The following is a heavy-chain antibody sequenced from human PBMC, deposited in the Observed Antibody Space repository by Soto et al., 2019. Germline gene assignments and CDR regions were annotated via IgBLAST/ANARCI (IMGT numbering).Heavy chain of an antibody. CDR3: ARRGYSYGYSVYYYGMDV. D-gene: IGHD5-18*01. CDR2: IYYSGST. CDR1: GGSISSSSYY. V-gene: IGHV4-39*01. Sequence: SETLSLTCTVSGGSISSSSYYWGWIRQPPGKGLEWIGSIYYSGSTYYNPSLKSRVTISVDTSKNQFSLKLSSVTAADTAVYNCARRGYSYGYSVYYYGMDVWGQGTTVTVSS. J-gene: IGHJ6*02.